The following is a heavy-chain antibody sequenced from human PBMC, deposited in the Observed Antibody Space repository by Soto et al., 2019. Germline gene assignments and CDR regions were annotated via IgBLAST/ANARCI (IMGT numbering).Heavy chain of an antibody. CDR3: ARDQKTDYDFWSGYYAWFDP. CDR1: GGSFSGYY. Sequence: PSETLSLTCAVYGGSFSGYYWSWIRQPPGKGLEWIGEINHSGSTNYNPSLKSRVTISVDTSKNQFSLKLSSVTAADTAVYYCARDQKTDYDFWSGYYAWFDPWGQGTLVTVSS. D-gene: IGHD3-3*01. CDR2: INHSGST. V-gene: IGHV4-34*01. J-gene: IGHJ5*02.